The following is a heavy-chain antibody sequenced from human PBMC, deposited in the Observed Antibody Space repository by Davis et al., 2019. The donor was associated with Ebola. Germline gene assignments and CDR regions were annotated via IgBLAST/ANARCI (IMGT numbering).Heavy chain of an antibody. D-gene: IGHD3-3*01. CDR3: ARRPPRSGYSVYYYGMDV. CDR1: GYTFTSYA. CDR2: INPNSGGT. V-gene: IGHV1-2*04. Sequence: ASVKVSCKASGYTFTSYAMHWVRQAPGQGLEWMGWINPNSGGTNYAQKFQGWVTMTRDTSISTAYMELSRLRSDDTAVYYCARRPPRSGYSVYYYGMDVWGQGTTVTVSS. J-gene: IGHJ6*02.